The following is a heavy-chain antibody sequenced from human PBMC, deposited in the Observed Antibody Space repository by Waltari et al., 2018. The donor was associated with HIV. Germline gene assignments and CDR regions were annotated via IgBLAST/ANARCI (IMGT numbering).Heavy chain of an antibody. J-gene: IGHJ1*01. V-gene: IGHV1-24*01. CDR2: FDPKNGKP. Sequence: QLIQSTSALKRPGASVTISCQVSGYPLSDLSMQWVRQGRGQRLEWMGGFDPKNGKPVSSRRFWGRVSLAEDTSEDTAFLELNRLTSDDTAVYYCVTLYNESPLYSNFWGRGTLVTV. D-gene: IGHD2-15*01. CDR3: VTLYNESPLYSNF. CDR1: GYPLSDLS.